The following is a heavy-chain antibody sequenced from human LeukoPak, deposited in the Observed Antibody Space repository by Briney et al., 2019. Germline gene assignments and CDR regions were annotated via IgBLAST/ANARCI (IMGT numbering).Heavy chain of an antibody. CDR3: ARRPHAVIFGDNAFDI. D-gene: IGHD3-3*01. V-gene: IGHV1-69*05. Sequence: ASVKVSCKASGDTFHNYIVNWVRQAPGEGPEWLGRIIPAFGTPSYAMNFLGRVTVTTDESKTTVYLGMSSLRSDDTAVYYCARRPHAVIFGDNAFDIWGQGTMVTVSS. CDR1: GDTFHNYI. J-gene: IGHJ3*02. CDR2: IIPAFGTP.